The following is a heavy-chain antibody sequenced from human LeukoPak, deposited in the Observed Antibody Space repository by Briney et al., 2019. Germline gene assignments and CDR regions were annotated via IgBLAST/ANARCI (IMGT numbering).Heavy chain of an antibody. CDR1: GGSISSYY. V-gene: IGHV4-59*12. CDR2: IYYSGST. J-gene: IGHJ4*02. D-gene: IGHD2-8*02. CDR3: AREIPVFYASTLDS. Sequence: KSSETLSLTCTVSGGSISSYYWSWIRQPPGKGLEWIGYIYYSGSTNYNPSLKSRVTISVDTSKNHFSLKVNSVTAADTAVYYCAREIPVFYASTLDSWGQGLLVTVSS.